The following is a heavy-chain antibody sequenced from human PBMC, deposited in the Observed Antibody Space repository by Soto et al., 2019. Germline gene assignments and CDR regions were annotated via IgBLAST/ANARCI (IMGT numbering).Heavy chain of an antibody. J-gene: IGHJ4*02. V-gene: IGHV3-21*01. CDR1: GFIFSKHN. CDR3: ARDMGGSGSFYREFDC. Sequence: GGSLRLSCAASGFIFSKHNMNWVRQAPGKGLEWVSSCSSRSDYIYYADSLEGRFTISRDNAKNSLYLQMDSLRAEDTAVYYCARDMGGSGSFYREFDCWGQGTLVTVSS. CDR2: CSSRSDYI. D-gene: IGHD3-10*01.